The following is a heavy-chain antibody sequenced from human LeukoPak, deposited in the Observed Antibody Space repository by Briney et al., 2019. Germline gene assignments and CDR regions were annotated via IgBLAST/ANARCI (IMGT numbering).Heavy chain of an antibody. D-gene: IGHD6-19*01. CDR3: ARVTSSGCLY. J-gene: IGHJ4*02. CDR1: GGSFSSGGYY. CDR2: INHSGST. Sequence: PSETLSLTCTVSGGSFSSGGYYWSWIRQPPGKGLEWIGEINHSGSTNYNPSLKSRVTISVDTSKNQFSLKLSSVTAADTAVYYCARVTSSGCLYWGQGTLVTVSS. V-gene: IGHV4-34*01.